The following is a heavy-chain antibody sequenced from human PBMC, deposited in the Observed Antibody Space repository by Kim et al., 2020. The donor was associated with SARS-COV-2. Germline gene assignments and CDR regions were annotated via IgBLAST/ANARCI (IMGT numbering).Heavy chain of an antibody. D-gene: IGHD2-15*01. CDR1: GGTFSSYA. CDR2: IIPIFGTA. Sequence: SVKVSCKASGGTFSSYAISWVRQAPGQGLEWMGGIIPIFGTANYAQTFQGRVTITADESTSTAYMELSSLRSEDTAVYYCARSGYCSGGSCYDYYGMDVWGQGTTVTVSS. V-gene: IGHV1-69*13. J-gene: IGHJ6*02. CDR3: ARSGYCSGGSCYDYYGMDV.